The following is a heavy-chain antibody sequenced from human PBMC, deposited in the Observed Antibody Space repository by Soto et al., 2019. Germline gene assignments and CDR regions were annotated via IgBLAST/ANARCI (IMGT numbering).Heavy chain of an antibody. CDR1: GFTFSSNG. Sequence: GGSLRLSCAASGFTFSSNGMHWVRQAPGKGLEWVTFISYDGSYKYYADSVKGRFTISRDNSKNTLYLQMNTLRPEDMAVYYCASKRVRTYYYYGMDVWGQGTTVTVSS. J-gene: IGHJ6*02. CDR3: ASKRVRTYYYYGMDV. D-gene: IGHD3-10*01. CDR2: ISYDGSYK. V-gene: IGHV3-30*03.